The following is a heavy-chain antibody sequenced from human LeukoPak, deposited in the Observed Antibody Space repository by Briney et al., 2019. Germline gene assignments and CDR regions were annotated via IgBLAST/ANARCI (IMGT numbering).Heavy chain of an antibody. CDR3: AKEGCSSTSCYYYYGIDV. V-gene: IGHV3-23*01. CDR1: GFTFSSYA. CDR2: ISGSGGST. D-gene: IGHD2-2*01. Sequence: GGSLRLSCAASGFTFSSYAMSWVRQAPGKGLEWVSAISGSGGSTYYADSVKGRFTISRDNSKNTLYLQMNSLRAEDTAVYYCAKEGCSSTSCYYYYGIDVWGQGTTVTVSS. J-gene: IGHJ6*02.